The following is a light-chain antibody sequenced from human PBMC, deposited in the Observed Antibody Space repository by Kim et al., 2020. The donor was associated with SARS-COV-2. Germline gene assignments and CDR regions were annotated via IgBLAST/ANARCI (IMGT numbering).Light chain of an antibody. J-gene: IGKJ1*01. CDR1: QGISNY. V-gene: IGKV1-27*01. CDR3: QKCSGAPWT. CDR2: AAS. Sequence: ASVGNRVTITGRASQGISNYLAWYQQKPGKAPKLLIYAASALQSGVPSRFSGSGSGTDFTLTINSLQPEDVATYYCQKCSGAPWTFGQGTKVDIK.